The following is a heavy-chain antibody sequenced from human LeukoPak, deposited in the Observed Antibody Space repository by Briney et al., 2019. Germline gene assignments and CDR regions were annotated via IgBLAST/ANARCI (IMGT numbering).Heavy chain of an antibody. J-gene: IGHJ4*02. CDR2: IYSDGRTT. Sequence: PGGSLRLSCAASGFTFRNYAMSWVRQAPGKGLVWVSRIYSDGRTTTYADSVKGRFTISRDNAKNTLYLQMNSLRAEDTAVYYCARGTYLDYWGQGTLVTVSS. CDR3: ARGTYLDY. V-gene: IGHV3-74*01. CDR1: GFTFRNYA. D-gene: IGHD3/OR15-3a*01.